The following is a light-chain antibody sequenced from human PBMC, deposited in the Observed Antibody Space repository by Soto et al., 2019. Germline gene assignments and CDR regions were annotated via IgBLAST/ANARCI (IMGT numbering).Light chain of an antibody. CDR2: GAS. CDR3: QQYNSYSGK. Sequence: EIVLTQSPGTLSLSPGERATLSFRSSQSVSSNYLAWYQQKPGRAPRLLIYGASSRDTGIPDRFSGSGSGTEFTLTISSLQPDDFATYYCQQYNSYSGKFGQGTKVDIK. CDR1: QSVSSNY. J-gene: IGKJ1*01. V-gene: IGKV3-20*01.